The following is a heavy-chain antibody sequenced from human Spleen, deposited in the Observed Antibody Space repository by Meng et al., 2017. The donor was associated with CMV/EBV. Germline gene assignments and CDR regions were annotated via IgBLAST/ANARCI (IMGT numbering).Heavy chain of an antibody. CDR2: INHSGIT. Sequence: RSPTGGVHAGSLSSLLWNWFRRPPGKGLEWIGEINHSGITDYNPALKSRVTISVDTPKNTFSLKIMSVTAADTAVYYCARGRGGLNWGQGTLVTVSS. J-gene: IGHJ4*02. CDR3: ARGRGGLN. D-gene: IGHD3-10*01. CDR1: AGSLSSLL. V-gene: IGHV4-34*01.